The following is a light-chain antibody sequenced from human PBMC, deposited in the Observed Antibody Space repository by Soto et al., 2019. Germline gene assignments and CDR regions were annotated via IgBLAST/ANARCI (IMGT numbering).Light chain of an antibody. CDR3: QQRSNWPPIT. V-gene: IGKV3-11*01. J-gene: IGKJ5*01. Sequence: EVVLTQSPATLSLSPGERATLSCRASQSIRNYLAWYQQKPGQAPRLLIYDASNRATGIPARFSGSGFGTDFTLTISSLEPEDAAVYYCQQRSNWPPITFGQGTRLEIK. CDR2: DAS. CDR1: QSIRNY.